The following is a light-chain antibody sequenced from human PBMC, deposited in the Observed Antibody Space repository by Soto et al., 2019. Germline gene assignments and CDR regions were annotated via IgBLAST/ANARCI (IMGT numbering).Light chain of an antibody. V-gene: IGKV1-39*01. CDR2: AAS. CDR3: QQTNTFPRT. CDR1: QTITSY. Sequence: IQMTQSPSSLSASVGDRVTITCRASQTITSYLNWYQQRPGKAPNLLIYAASSLQSGVPSRFSGSGSGTNFTLTISGLQPEDSANYYCQQTNTFPRTFGQGTKVDIK. J-gene: IGKJ1*01.